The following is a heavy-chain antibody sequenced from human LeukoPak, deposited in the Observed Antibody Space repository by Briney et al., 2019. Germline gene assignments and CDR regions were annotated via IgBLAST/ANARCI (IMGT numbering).Heavy chain of an antibody. J-gene: IGHJ4*02. CDR2: IRSKAYGGTT. V-gene: IGHV3-49*04. CDR3: ARGRGHYDYVWGSYRFDY. CDR1: GFTFGDYA. Sequence: PGRSLRLSCTASGFTFGDYAMSWVRQAPGKGLEWVGFIRSKAYGGTTEYAASVKGRFTISRDSAKNSLYLQMNSLRAEDTAVYYCARGRGHYDYVWGSYRFDYWGQGTLVTVSS. D-gene: IGHD3-16*02.